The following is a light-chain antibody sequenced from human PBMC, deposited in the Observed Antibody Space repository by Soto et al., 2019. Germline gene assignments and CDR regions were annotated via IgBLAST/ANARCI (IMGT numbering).Light chain of an antibody. CDR3: QQYDTSIT. CDR1: QSISSW. CDR2: DAS. Sequence: DVQMTQSPSTLSATAGDRVTIACRASQSISSWLAWYQQKPGKAPNLLIYDASSLESGVPSRFSGSGSGTEFTLTISSLQPDDFATCYCQQYDTSITFGQGTRLEIK. V-gene: IGKV1-5*01. J-gene: IGKJ5*01.